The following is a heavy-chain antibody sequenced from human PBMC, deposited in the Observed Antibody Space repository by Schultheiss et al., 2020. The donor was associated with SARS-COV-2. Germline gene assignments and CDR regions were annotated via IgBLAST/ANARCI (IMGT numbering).Heavy chain of an antibody. CDR2: INHSGTT. D-gene: IGHD5-24*01. CDR3: ARGTRGDGYHLNYYYYGMDV. V-gene: IGHV4-34*01. Sequence: ESLKISCAVYGGSFTGYYWSWIRQPQGKGPEWIGEINHSGTTNYNPSLKSRVTISVDTSKNQFSLKLSSVTAADTAVYYCARGTRGDGYHLNYYYYGMDVWGQGTTVTVSS. J-gene: IGHJ6*02. CDR1: GGSFTGYY.